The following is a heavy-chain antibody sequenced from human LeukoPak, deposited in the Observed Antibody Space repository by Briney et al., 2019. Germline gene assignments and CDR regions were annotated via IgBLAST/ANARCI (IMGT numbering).Heavy chain of an antibody. V-gene: IGHV3-21*01. Sequence: GGSLRLSCAASGFTFNNYAVHWVRQAPGKGLEWVSAISSSGRYMYYADSVKGRFTISRDNANNSLYLQMDSLRAEDTAVYYCAKDVRSDYFDYWGQGTLVTVSS. J-gene: IGHJ4*02. CDR2: ISSSGRYM. CDR3: AKDVRSDYFDY. CDR1: GFTFNNYA.